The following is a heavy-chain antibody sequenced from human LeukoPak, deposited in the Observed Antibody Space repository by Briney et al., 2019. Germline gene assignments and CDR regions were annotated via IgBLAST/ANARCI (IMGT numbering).Heavy chain of an antibody. Sequence: SGGSLRLSCAASGFTFSSYWMSWVRQAPGKGLEWVANIKQDGSEKYYADSVKGRFTISRDNAKNSLYLQMNSLRAEDTAVYYCASKSNSPYYYYYMDVWGKGTTVTVSS. D-gene: IGHD2/OR15-2a*01. V-gene: IGHV3-7*01. CDR3: ASKSNSPYYYYYMDV. J-gene: IGHJ6*03. CDR2: IKQDGSEK. CDR1: GFTFSSYW.